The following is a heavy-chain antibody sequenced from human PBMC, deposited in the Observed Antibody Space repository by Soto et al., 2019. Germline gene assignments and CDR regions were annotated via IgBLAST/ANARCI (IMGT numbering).Heavy chain of an antibody. D-gene: IGHD3-9*01. CDR1: GFTFSSYA. CDR3: SKGLRYFDYFDY. J-gene: IGHJ4*01. CDR2: ISGSGGST. Sequence: EVQLLECGGGLVQPGGSLRLSCAASGFTFSSYAMSWVRQAPGKGLEWVSAISGSGGSTYYADSVKGRFTIYRDNSKNTLYLHMNSLRAEDTAVYYCSKGLRYFDYFDYWGHVSLVTVSS. V-gene: IGHV3-23*01.